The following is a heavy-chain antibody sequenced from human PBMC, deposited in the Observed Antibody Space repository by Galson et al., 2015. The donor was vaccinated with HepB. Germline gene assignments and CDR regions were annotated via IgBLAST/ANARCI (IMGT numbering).Heavy chain of an antibody. Sequence: LRLSCAASGFTFSSYGMHWVRQAPGKGLEWVAVISYDGSNKYYADSVKGRFTISRDNSKNTLYLQMNSLRAEDTAVYYCARPTRPAYYYDGSPDAFDIWGQGTMVTVSS. CDR1: GFTFSSYG. V-gene: IGHV3-30*03. D-gene: IGHD3-22*01. CDR3: ARPTRPAYYYDGSPDAFDI. CDR2: ISYDGSNK. J-gene: IGHJ3*02.